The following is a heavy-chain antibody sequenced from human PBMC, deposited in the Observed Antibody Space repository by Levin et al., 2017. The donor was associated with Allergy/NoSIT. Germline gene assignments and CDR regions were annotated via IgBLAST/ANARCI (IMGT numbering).Heavy chain of an antibody. CDR2: ISSSSSTI. CDR1: GFTFSSYS. D-gene: IGHD2-2*01. Sequence: GGSLRLSCAASGFTFSSYSMNWVRQAPGKGLEWVSYISSSSSTIYYADSVKGRFTISRDNAKNSLYLQMNSLRDEDTAVYYCARGGVRTFWDQPAPYFDYWGQGTLVTVSS. J-gene: IGHJ4*02. CDR3: ARGGVRTFWDQPAPYFDY. V-gene: IGHV3-48*02.